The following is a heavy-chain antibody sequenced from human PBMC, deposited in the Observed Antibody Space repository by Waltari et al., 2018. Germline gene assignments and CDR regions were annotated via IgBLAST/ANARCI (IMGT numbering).Heavy chain of an antibody. CDR3: ARDLNQSPYAFDI. Sequence: QGQLVQSGAEVKKPGASVKVSCKASGYTFTAYYMHWVRQGPGQGLEWMSGIKPNSGGTNYAQKWKGRVTMTRDTSISTAYMELSRLRSDATAVYYGARDLNQSPYAFDIWGQGTMVTVSS. CDR1: GYTFTAYY. J-gene: IGHJ3*02. V-gene: IGHV1-2*02. CDR2: IKPNSGGT. D-gene: IGHD2-2*01.